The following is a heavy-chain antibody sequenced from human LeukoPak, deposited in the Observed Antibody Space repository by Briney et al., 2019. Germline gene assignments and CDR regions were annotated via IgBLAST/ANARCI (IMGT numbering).Heavy chain of an antibody. CDR1: GYTFTSYD. CDR3: ARGVVLWFGEGIKNGMDV. D-gene: IGHD3-10*01. Sequence: ASVKVSCKASGYTFTSYDINWVRQATGQGLEWMGWMNPNSGNTGYAQKFQGRVTMTRNTSISTAYMELSSLRSEDTAVYYCARGVVLWFGEGIKNGMDVWGQGTTVTVSS. V-gene: IGHV1-8*01. J-gene: IGHJ6*02. CDR2: MNPNSGNT.